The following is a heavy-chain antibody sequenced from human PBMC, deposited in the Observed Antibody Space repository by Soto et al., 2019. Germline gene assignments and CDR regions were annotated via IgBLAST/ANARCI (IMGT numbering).Heavy chain of an antibody. Sequence: ASVKVSCKASGYTFTSYAMHWVRQAPGQRLEWMGWINAGNGNTKYSQKFQGRVTITRDTSASTAYMELSSLRSEDTAVYYCARAPSLRFLEWLLLAYWGQGPLVTVSS. J-gene: IGHJ4*02. V-gene: IGHV1-3*01. CDR1: GYTFTSYA. CDR3: ARAPSLRFLEWLLLAY. CDR2: INAGNGNT. D-gene: IGHD3-3*01.